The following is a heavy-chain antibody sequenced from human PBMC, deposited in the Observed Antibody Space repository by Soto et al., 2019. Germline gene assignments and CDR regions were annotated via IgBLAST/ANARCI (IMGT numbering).Heavy chain of an antibody. D-gene: IGHD1-7*01. CDR2: ISAYNGNT. J-gene: IGHJ4*02. CDR3: ARGGTWNYNYYFEY. V-gene: IGHV1-18*01. Sequence: GASVKVSCKTSGDTFTGYYFIWMRQAPGQGLEWMGWISAYNGNTDYAQKFQDRVTMTTDTSTSTAYMEVRSLRSDDTAVYYCARGGTWNYNYYFEYWGQGTLVTVSS. CDR1: GDTFTGYY.